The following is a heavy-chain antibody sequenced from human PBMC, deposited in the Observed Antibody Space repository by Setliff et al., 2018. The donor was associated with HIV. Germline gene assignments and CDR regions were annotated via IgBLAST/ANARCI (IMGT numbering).Heavy chain of an antibody. CDR2: INWNGGNK. Sequence: AGESLRLSCAASGFTFEDYAMSWVRQVPGKRLEWISGINWNGGNKGYGDSVKGRFTISRDNAKNFLYLQMNSLRAEDTALYYCARVDCSGGTCYSANYYYYYAMDVWGQGTTVTVSS. CDR1: GFTFEDYA. D-gene: IGHD2-15*01. J-gene: IGHJ6*02. V-gene: IGHV3-20*04. CDR3: ARVDCSGGTCYSANYYYYYAMDV.